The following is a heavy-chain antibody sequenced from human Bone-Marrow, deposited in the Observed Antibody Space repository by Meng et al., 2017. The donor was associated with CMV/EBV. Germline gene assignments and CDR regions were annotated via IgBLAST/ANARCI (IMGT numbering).Heavy chain of an antibody. J-gene: IGHJ4*02. V-gene: IGHV3-30-3*01. CDR3: AKAGGSLGEVDY. D-gene: IGHD1-26*01. CDR2: ISYDGSNK. CDR1: GFTFSSYA. Sequence: RGSLRLSCAASGFTFSSYAMHWVRQAPGKGLEWVAVISYDGSNKYYADSVKGRFTISRDNSKNTLYLQRNSLRAEDTAVYYCAKAGGSLGEVDYWGQGTLATVSS.